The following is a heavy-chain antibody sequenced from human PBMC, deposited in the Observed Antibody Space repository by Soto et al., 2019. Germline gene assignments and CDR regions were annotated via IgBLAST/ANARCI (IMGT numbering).Heavy chain of an antibody. CDR2: IGSSGSTV. V-gene: IGHV3-11*01. Sequence: QVQLVESGGGLVKPGGSLRLSCAASGFTFSDYYMSWIRQAPGKGLEWVSYIGSSGSTVFYSDYVKGRFTISRDNAKNTLNLEMNSLGAGDPAVYYCAREDESVAGLGYWGQGTLVTVS. D-gene: IGHD6-19*01. CDR3: AREDESVAGLGY. CDR1: GFTFSDYY. J-gene: IGHJ4*02.